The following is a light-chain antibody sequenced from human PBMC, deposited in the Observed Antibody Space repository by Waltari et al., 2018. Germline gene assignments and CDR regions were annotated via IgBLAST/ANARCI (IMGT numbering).Light chain of an antibody. V-gene: IGLV8-61*01. CDR3: LIYMGSGIWV. J-gene: IGLJ3*02. Sequence: QTVVTQEPSLSVSPGRTVTLTCALSAGSLSMPSHVSWYQQTPGHPPRTLVYKASSRSSGVPDRFSGSTLGNKAALTITGAQADDEADYYCLIYMGSGIWVFGGGTKLTVL. CDR1: AGSLSMPSH. CDR2: KAS.